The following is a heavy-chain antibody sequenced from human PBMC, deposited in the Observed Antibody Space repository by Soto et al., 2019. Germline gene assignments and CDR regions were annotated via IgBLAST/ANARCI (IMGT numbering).Heavy chain of an antibody. CDR2: IYPGDSDT. CDR1: GYSFTSYW. Sequence: PGESLKISCKGSGYSFTSYWIGWVRQMPGKGLEWMGIIYPGDSDTRYSPSFQGQVTISADKSISTAYLQWSSLKASDTAMYYCARLYSYYDFWSGYYSHYYYGMDVWGQGTTVTVSS. D-gene: IGHD3-3*01. V-gene: IGHV5-51*01. CDR3: ARLYSYYDFWSGYYSHYYYGMDV. J-gene: IGHJ6*02.